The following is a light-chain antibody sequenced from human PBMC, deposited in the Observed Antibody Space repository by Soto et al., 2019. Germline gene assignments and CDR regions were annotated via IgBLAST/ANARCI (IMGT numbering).Light chain of an antibody. J-gene: IGKJ1*01. CDR3: LQDYSWPWT. V-gene: IGKV1-6*01. CDR2: GAF. Sequence: AIPTTQSPSSLSASVGDRLTITCRASQDVRNYVGWYQQKPGKAPKFLIYGAFSLETGIPSRFSGSGYGTDFTLTINSLLPEDFATYFCLQDYSWPWTFGQGTKVEV. CDR1: QDVRNY.